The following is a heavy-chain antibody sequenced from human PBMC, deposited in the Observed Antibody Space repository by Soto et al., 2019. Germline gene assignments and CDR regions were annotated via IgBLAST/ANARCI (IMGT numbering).Heavy chain of an antibody. Sequence: SETLSLTCTVSGGSISSGGYYWSWIRQHPGKGLEWIGYIYYSGSTYYNPSLKSRVTISVDTSKNQFSLKLSSVTAADTAVYYCARDRGGNPDYWGQGTPVTVSS. D-gene: IGHD2-15*01. V-gene: IGHV4-31*03. CDR2: IYYSGST. CDR1: GGSISSGGYY. CDR3: ARDRGGNPDY. J-gene: IGHJ4*02.